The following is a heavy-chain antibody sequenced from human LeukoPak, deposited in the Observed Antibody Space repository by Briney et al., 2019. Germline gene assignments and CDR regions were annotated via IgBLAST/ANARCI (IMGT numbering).Heavy chain of an antibody. Sequence: GGSLRLSCAASGFTFNNFAMSWVRQAPGKGLEWVSAIGDNGGDTKYAASVKGRFTIYRDNSRNTLYLQMNSLRVEDTAMYYCGRTYGSSWDSTYFDYWGQGTLVTVSS. V-gene: IGHV3-23*01. CDR1: GFTFNNFA. CDR3: GRTYGSSWDSTYFDY. CDR2: IGDNGGDT. J-gene: IGHJ4*02. D-gene: IGHD6-13*01.